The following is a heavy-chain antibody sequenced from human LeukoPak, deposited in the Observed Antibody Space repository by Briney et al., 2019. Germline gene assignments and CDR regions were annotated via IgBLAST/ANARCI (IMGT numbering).Heavy chain of an antibody. V-gene: IGHV4-4*02. J-gene: IGHJ4*02. CDR3: ARDSGYSYAYSLDY. CDR1: GGSISSSYW. D-gene: IGHD5-18*01. Sequence: SETLSLTCAVSGGSISSSYWWSWVRQPPGKGLEWIGEIYHSGSTNYNPSLKSRLTISVDTSKNQFSLNLTSVTAADTAVYYCARDSGYSYAYSLDYWGQGNLVAVSS. CDR2: IYHSGST.